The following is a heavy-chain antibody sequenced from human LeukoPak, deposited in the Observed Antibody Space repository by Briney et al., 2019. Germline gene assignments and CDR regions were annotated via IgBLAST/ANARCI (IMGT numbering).Heavy chain of an antibody. CDR2: INHSGST. V-gene: IGHV4-34*01. Sequence: MPGGSLRLSCAASGFTFSDYYMSWIRQPPGKGLEWIGEINHSGSTNYNPSLKSRVTISVDTSKNQFSLKLSSVTAADTAVYYCARGGLVTPFDYWGQGTLVTVSS. J-gene: IGHJ4*02. D-gene: IGHD4-23*01. CDR3: ARGGLVTPFDY. CDR1: GFTFSDYY.